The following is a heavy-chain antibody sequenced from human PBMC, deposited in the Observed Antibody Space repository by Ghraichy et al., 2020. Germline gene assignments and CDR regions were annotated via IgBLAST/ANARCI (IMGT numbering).Heavy chain of an antibody. Sequence: SETLSLTCTVSGGSISSYYWSWIRQPPGKGLEWIGYIYYSGSTNYNPSLKSRVTISVDTSKNQFSLKLSSVTAADTAVYYCARGGEGSYYDFWSGTRGYGMDVWGQGTTVTVSS. V-gene: IGHV4-59*01. CDR1: GGSISSYY. CDR2: IYYSGST. CDR3: ARGGEGSYYDFWSGTRGYGMDV. D-gene: IGHD3-3*01. J-gene: IGHJ6*02.